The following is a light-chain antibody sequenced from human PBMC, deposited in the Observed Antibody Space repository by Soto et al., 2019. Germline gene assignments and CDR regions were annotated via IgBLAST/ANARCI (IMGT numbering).Light chain of an antibody. CDR1: QGISSD. J-gene: IGKJ3*01. V-gene: IGKV1-6*01. CDR3: LQRHNYPIT. Sequence: AIQMTQSPPSLSASVGDRVTITCRASQGISSDLGWYQQKPGKAPKLLIYAAHNIPSAVPARFSGSGSGTDVTITSSSLQPEDFAIYYCLQRHNYPITFGPGTKVEIK. CDR2: AAH.